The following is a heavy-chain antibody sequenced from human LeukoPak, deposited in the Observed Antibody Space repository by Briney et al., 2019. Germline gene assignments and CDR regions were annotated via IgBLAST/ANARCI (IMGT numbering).Heavy chain of an antibody. CDR1: GFTFNIYS. CDR3: ARDYGSGTSYNPLDY. Sequence: GGSLRLSCAASGFTFNIYSMNWVRQAPGKGLQWVSYISSSSSIIYYADSVKGRFTISRDNARNSLYLHMSSLRDEDTAMYYCARDYGSGTSYNPLDYWGQGTLVTVSS. J-gene: IGHJ4*02. D-gene: IGHD3-10*01. CDR2: ISSSSSII. V-gene: IGHV3-48*02.